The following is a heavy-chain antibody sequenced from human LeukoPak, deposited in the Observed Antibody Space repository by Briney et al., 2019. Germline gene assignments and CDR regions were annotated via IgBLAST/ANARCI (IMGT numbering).Heavy chain of an antibody. D-gene: IGHD2-15*01. CDR2: MYPGDSDT. V-gene: IGHV5-51*01. CDR1: GYSFTSYW. Sequence: GESLKISCKGSGYSFTSYWIGWVREMPGKGLEWVGIMYPGDSDTRYSPSFQGQVTISADKSISTAYLQWSSLKASDTAMYYCARQIVTCSGGSCYSGEDYWGQGTLVTVSS. J-gene: IGHJ4*02. CDR3: ARQIVTCSGGSCYSGEDY.